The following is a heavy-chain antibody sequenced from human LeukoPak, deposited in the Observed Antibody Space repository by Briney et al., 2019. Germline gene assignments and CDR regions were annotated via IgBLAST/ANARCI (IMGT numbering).Heavy chain of an antibody. J-gene: IGHJ5*02. CDR1: GGSISSSYYY. CDR2: IYYSGST. D-gene: IGHD3-10*01. Sequence: SETLSLTCTVSGGSISSSYYYWGWIRQPPGKGLEWIGSIYYSGSTYYNPSLKSRVTISVDTSKNQFSLKLSSVTAADTAVYYCARRRSGSYYFDWFDPWGQGTLVTVSS. CDR3: ARRRSGSYYFDWFDP. V-gene: IGHV4-39*01.